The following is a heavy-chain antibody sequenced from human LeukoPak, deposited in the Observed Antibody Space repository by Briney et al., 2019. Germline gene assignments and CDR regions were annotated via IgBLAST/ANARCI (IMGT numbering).Heavy chain of an antibody. D-gene: IGHD3-9*01. CDR2: IYSGGGT. J-gene: IGHJ6*02. CDR3: ARGMADILTGYANYYYYGMDV. Sequence: PGGSLTLSCAASGFTFSDYYMSWVRQAPGKGLEWVSVIYSGGGTYYADSVKGRFTISRHNSKNTLYLQMNSLRAEDTAVYYCARGMADILTGYANYYYYGMDVWGQGTTVTVSS. V-gene: IGHV3-53*04. CDR1: GFTFSDYY.